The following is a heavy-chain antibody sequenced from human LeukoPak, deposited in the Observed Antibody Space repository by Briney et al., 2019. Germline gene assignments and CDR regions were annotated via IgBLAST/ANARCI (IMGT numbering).Heavy chain of an antibody. D-gene: IGHD2-15*01. V-gene: IGHV4-34*01. J-gene: IGHJ4*02. CDR1: GGSFSGYY. CDR3: ARASRGCSGRSCYPPRDRHFDY. Sequence: SETLSLTCAVYGGSFSGYYWSWIRQPPWKGRDWIGEINHSGSTNYNPSLTSRVTISVDTSKNQFSLKLSSVTAADPAVYYCARASRGCSGRSCYPPRDRHFDYWGQGTLVTVSS. CDR2: INHSGST.